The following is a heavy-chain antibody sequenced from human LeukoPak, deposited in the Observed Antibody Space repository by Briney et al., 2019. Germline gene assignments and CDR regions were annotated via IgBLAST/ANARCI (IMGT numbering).Heavy chain of an antibody. CDR1: GGSISSGSYY. D-gene: IGHD2-2*02. CDR3: ARVYCSSTSCYTGLGYNWFDP. Sequence: TLSLTCTVSGGSISSGSYYWSWIRQPAGKGLEWIGRIYTSGSTNYNPSLKSRVTISVDTSKNQFSLKLSSVTAADTAVYYCARVYCSSTSCYTGLGYNWFDPWGQGTLVTVSS. V-gene: IGHV4-61*02. CDR2: IYTSGST. J-gene: IGHJ5*02.